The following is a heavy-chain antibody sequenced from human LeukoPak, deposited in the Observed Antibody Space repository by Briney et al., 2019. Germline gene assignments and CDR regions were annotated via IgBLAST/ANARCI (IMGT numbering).Heavy chain of an antibody. CDR3: ARVYGYNIGTYYFDY. Sequence: GASVKVSCKASVYTFTNYDYGISWVRQAPGQGLKWVGWISATNGNTKYVQEFQGRVSMTTDTSTNTAYMELRSLRSDDTAVYFCARVYGYNIGTYYFDYWGQGTLVTVSS. CDR1: VYTFTNYDYG. D-gene: IGHD2/OR15-2a*01. V-gene: IGHV1-18*01. J-gene: IGHJ4*02. CDR2: ISATNGNT.